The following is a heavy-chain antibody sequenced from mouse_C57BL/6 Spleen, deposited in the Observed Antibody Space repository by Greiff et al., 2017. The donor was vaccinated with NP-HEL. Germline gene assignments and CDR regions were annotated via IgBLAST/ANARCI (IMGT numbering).Heavy chain of an antibody. CDR3: TDRGFAY. CDR1: GFNIKDDY. Sequence: VQLQQSGAELVRPGASVKLSCTASGFNIKDDYMHWVKQRPEQGLEWIGWIDPENGDTEYASKFQGKATITADTSSNTAYLQLSSLTAEDTAVYYCTDRGFAYWGQGTLVTVSA. V-gene: IGHV14-4*01. CDR2: IDPENGDT. J-gene: IGHJ3*01.